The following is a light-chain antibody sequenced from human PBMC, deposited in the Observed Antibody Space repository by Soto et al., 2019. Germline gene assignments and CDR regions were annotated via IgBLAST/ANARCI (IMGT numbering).Light chain of an antibody. CDR3: QQYGSSPLT. J-gene: IGKJ3*01. Sequence: EIVLTQSPGTLSLSPGERATLSCRASQSVSSSYLAWYQQKPGQAPRLLIYGASTRAKGSPDRFSDSGSGTDFTFTISRLEHDDVAVYYCQQYGSSPLTFGAGTNVDIK. CDR2: GAS. CDR1: QSVSSSY. V-gene: IGKV3-20*01.